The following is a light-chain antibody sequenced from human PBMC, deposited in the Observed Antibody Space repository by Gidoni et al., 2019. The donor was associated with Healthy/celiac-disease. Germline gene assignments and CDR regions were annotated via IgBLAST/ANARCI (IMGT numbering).Light chain of an antibody. CDR3: QQYDNLPLT. CDR1: QDISNY. CDR2: DAS. V-gene: IGKV1-33*01. Sequence: DIQMTQSPSSLSASVGDRVTITCQASQDISNYLNWYQQKPGKAPKLLIYDASNLEKGVPSRFSGSGSGTDFTFTFSSLQPEDIATYYCQQYDNLPLTXXXXPKXEIK. J-gene: IGKJ4*01.